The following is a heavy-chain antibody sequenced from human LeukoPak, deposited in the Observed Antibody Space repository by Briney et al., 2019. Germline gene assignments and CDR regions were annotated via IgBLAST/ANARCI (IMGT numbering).Heavy chain of an antibody. Sequence: PGGSLRLACAASGFTFSRYYMGWVRQAPGKGLEYVSAISSNGGSTYYANSVKGRFTISRDNSKNTLYLQMGSLRAEDMAVYYCARDLYCSSTSCYIDWGQGTLVTVSS. CDR1: GFTFSRYY. D-gene: IGHD2-2*02. J-gene: IGHJ4*02. CDR3: ARDLYCSSTSCYID. V-gene: IGHV3-64*01. CDR2: ISSNGGST.